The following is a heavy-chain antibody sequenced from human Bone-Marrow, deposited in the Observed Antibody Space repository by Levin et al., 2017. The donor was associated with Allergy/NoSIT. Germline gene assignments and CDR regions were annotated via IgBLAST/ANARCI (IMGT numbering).Heavy chain of an antibody. CDR1: GFTFSSYA. CDR2: ISSDGSTK. Sequence: PGGSLRLSCAVSGFTFSSYAMHWVRQAPGKGLEWVALISSDGSTKYCDSVKGRFTISRDNSKNTLFLQMSSLGPEDSAVYYCAREDGDVYNYYNGMDVWGQGTTVTVSS. J-gene: IGHJ6*02. D-gene: IGHD3-10*01. V-gene: IGHV3-30-3*01. CDR3: AREDGDVYNYYNGMDV.